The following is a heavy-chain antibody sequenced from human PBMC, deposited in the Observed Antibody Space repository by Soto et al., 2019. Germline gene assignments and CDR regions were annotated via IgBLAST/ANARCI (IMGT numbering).Heavy chain of an antibody. CDR1: GYTFTGYY. J-gene: IGHJ5*02. Sequence: ASVKVSCKASGYTFTGYYMHWVRQAPGQGLEWMGWINPNSGGTNYAQKFQGRVTMTRDTSISTAYMELSRLRSDDTAVYYCARDLGLVLAAPWLWFDPWGQGTLVTVSS. CDR2: INPNSGGT. V-gene: IGHV1-2*02. D-gene: IGHD6-6*01. CDR3: ARDLGLVLAAPWLWFDP.